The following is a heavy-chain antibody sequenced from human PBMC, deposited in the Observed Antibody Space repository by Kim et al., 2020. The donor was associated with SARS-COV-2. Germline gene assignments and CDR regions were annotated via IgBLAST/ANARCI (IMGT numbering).Heavy chain of an antibody. CDR1: GYTLTELS. J-gene: IGHJ5*02. CDR3: ATRVRGSITIFEEWSGNWFDP. CDR2: FDPEDGET. V-gene: IGHV1-24*01. D-gene: IGHD3-3*01. Sequence: ASVKVSCKVSGYTLTELSMHWVRQAPGKGLEWMGGFDPEDGETIYAQKFQGRVTMTEDTSTDTAYMELSSLRSEDTAVYYCATRVRGSITIFEEWSGNWFDPWGQGTLVTVSS.